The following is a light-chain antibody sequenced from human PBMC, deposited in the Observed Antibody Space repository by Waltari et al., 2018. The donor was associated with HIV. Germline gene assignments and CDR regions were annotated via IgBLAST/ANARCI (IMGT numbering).Light chain of an antibody. Sequence: QSVLTQPPAMSAAPGHQVTISCSGDTSNIGSNYVSWDRPSPRTAPKRLIFEHDQRPDGVTDRFSATKVGASAARTITGRRSDDEGDYYCQTWDSGLNGVIFGGGTRLTVL. CDR2: EHD. V-gene: IGLV1-51*02. J-gene: IGLJ2*01. CDR3: QTWDSGLNGVI. CDR1: TSNIGSNY.